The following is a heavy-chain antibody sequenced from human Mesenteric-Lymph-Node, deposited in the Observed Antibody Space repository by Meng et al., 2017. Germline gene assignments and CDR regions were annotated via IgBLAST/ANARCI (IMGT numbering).Heavy chain of an antibody. V-gene: IGHV1-69*02. D-gene: IGHD6-13*01. CDR2: IIPILGIA. J-gene: IGHJ4*02. CDR3: ARVKGIAAAGNPSYYFDY. CDR1: GGTFSSYT. Sequence: ASVKVSCKASGGTFSSYTISWVRQAPGQGLEWMGRIIPILGIANYAQKFQGRVTITADKSTSTAYMELSGLRSEDTAVYYCARVKGIAAAGNPSYYFDYWGQGTLVTVSS.